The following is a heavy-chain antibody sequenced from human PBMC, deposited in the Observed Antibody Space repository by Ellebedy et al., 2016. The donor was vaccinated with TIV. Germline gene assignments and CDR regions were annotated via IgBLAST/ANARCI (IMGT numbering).Heavy chain of an antibody. CDR1: GYSFTSYW. CDR2: IYPGDSDT. J-gene: IGHJ4*02. V-gene: IGHV5-51*01. Sequence: GGSLRLSXKGSGYSFTSYWIGWVRQMPGKGLEWMGIIYPGDSDTRYSPSFQGQVTISADKSISTAYLQWSSLKASDTAMYYCARKGTMVTQVDYWGQGTLVTVSS. CDR3: ARKGTMVTQVDY. D-gene: IGHD3-10*01.